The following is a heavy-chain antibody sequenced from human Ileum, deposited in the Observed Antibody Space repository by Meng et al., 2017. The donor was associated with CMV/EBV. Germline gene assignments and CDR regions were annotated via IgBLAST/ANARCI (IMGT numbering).Heavy chain of an antibody. CDR1: GFSFSNYW. CDR2: ISWNSGKI. Sequence: SLKISCAASGFSFSNYWMHWVRQAPGKGLEWVSGISWNSGKIGYADSVKGRFTISRDNAKNSLYLQMNSLRAEDTALYYCAKSRWAATYYAMDVWGQGTTVTVSS. J-gene: IGHJ6*02. D-gene: IGHD6-13*01. CDR3: AKSRWAATYYAMDV. V-gene: IGHV3-9*01.